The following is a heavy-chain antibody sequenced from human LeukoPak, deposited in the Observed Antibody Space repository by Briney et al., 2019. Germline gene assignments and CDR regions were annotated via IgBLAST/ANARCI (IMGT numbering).Heavy chain of an antibody. CDR2: IYREGSA. D-gene: IGHD2/OR15-2a*01. V-gene: IGHV3-53*01. CDR1: GFTVSSIY. CDR3: AKARGPEYLYGEYYFDS. Sequence: GGSLRLSCVPSGFTVSSIYMSWVRQSPERGLQWVSIYREGSAYYADSVKGRFTISRDNSKNTPYLQMNSLRPEDTAVYYCAKARGPEYLYGEYYFDSWGQGTLVTVSS. J-gene: IGHJ4*02.